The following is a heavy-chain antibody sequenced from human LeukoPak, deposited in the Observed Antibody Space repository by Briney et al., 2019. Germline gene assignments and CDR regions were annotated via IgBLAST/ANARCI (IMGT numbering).Heavy chain of an antibody. D-gene: IGHD3-10*01. Sequence: SETLSLTCSVSGGSISIYYWSWIRQPAGKGLEWIGRIYTSGSTNYNPSLKSRVTMSVDTSKNQFSLTLNSVTAADTGVYYCARVFYGSGKGPNWFDPWGQGTLVTVSS. V-gene: IGHV4-4*07. CDR2: IYTSGST. CDR1: GGSISIYY. CDR3: ARVFYGSGKGPNWFDP. J-gene: IGHJ5*02.